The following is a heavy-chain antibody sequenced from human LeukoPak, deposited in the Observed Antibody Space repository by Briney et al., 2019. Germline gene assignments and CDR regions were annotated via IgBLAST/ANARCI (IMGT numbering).Heavy chain of an antibody. CDR1: GYTFTGYY. Sequence: ASVKVSCKASGYTFTGYYMHWVRQAPGQGLEWMGWINPNSGGTNYAQKLQGRVTMTTDTSTSTAYMELRSLRSDDAAVYYCARDLRRTIPYMDVWGKGTTVTISS. J-gene: IGHJ6*03. CDR3: ARDLRRTIPYMDV. D-gene: IGHD3-9*01. CDR2: INPNSGGT. V-gene: IGHV1-2*02.